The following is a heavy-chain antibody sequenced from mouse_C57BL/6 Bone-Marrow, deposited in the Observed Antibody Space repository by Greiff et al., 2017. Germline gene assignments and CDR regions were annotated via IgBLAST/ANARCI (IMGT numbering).Heavy chain of an antibody. CDR1: GYTFTSYW. Sequence: QVQLQQPGAELVMPGASVKLSCKASGYTFTSYWMHWVKQRPGQGLEWIGEIDPSDSYTNYNQKFKGKSTLTVDKSSSTAYMQLSSLTSEDSAVYYCARCWGYYSMDYWGQGTTVTVSS. CDR3: ARCWGYYSMDY. CDR2: IDPSDSYT. J-gene: IGHJ4*01. V-gene: IGHV1-69*01.